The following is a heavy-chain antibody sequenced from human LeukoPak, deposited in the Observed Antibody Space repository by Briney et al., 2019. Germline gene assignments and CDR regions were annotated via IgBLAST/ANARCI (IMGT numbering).Heavy chain of an antibody. Sequence: GGSLRLSCAASGFTFNNYWMSWVRQAPGKGLEWVANIKEDGSEKNYVDSAKGRFTISRDNAKNSLYLQMNSLRAEDTAVYYCASEGEFGYGYFYWGQGILVTVSS. CDR2: IKEDGSEK. J-gene: IGHJ4*02. V-gene: IGHV3-7*01. CDR1: GFTFNNYW. D-gene: IGHD5-18*01. CDR3: ASEGEFGYGYFY.